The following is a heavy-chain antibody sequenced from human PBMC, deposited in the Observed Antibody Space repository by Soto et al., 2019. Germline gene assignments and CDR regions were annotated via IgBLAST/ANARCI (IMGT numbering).Heavy chain of an antibody. CDR3: ARSSGGVCGIIIEGSKWLAP. CDR1: ADTFTSYY. V-gene: IGHV1-46*01. D-gene: IGHD3-10*01. CDR2: INPNGCST. Sequence: VQLVQSGAEVKKPGASVKLSCKAPADTFTSYYIHWVRQAPGHGLEWMGIINPNGCSTRFAQTFQGRMHMTTETSTSTVYMERRCLRSEDKAGYYCARSSGGVCGIIIEGSKWLAPWGQGSLVTVSS. J-gene: IGHJ5*02.